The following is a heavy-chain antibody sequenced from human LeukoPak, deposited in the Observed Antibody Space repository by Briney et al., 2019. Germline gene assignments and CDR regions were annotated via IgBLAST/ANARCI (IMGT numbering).Heavy chain of an antibody. CDR2: FDPEDGET. V-gene: IGHV1-24*01. CDR1: GGTFSSYA. CDR3: ATDPRTDRCSSTSCYGGY. D-gene: IGHD2-2*01. Sequence: ASVKVSCKASGGTFSSYAISWVRQAPGQGLEWMGGFDPEDGETIYAQKFQGRVTMTEDTSTDTAYMELSSLRSEDTAVYYCATDPRTDRCSSTSCYGGYWGQGTLVTVSS. J-gene: IGHJ4*02.